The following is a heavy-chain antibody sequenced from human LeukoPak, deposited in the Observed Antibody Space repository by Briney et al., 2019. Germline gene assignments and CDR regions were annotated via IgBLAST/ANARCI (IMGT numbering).Heavy chain of an antibody. V-gene: IGHV3-7*01. J-gene: IGHJ4*02. CDR2: IKQDGSEK. D-gene: IGHD3-9*01. CDR1: GGSISSGSYY. CDR3: AKEPAYDILTGVRIPGGY. Sequence: ETLSLTCTVSGGSISSGSYYWSWIRQPAGKGLQWVANIKQDGSEKYYVDSVKGRFTISRDNAKNSLYLQMNSLRAEDTAVYYCAKEPAYDILTGVRIPGGYWGQGTLVTVSS.